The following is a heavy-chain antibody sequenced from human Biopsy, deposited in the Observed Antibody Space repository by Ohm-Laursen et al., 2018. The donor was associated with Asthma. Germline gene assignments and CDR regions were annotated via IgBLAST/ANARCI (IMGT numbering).Heavy chain of an antibody. CDR2: ISGSGGST. CDR1: GFTFSSYA. V-gene: IGHV3-23*01. CDR3: AKAERYFVWYWFDP. J-gene: IGHJ5*02. Sequence: SLRLSCAASGFTFSSYAMNWVRQAPGKGLEWVSGISGSGGSTYYADSVKGRFTISRDNSKNSLYLQMNSLRAEATAVYYCAKAERYFVWYWFDPWGQGTLVTVSS. D-gene: IGHD3-9*01.